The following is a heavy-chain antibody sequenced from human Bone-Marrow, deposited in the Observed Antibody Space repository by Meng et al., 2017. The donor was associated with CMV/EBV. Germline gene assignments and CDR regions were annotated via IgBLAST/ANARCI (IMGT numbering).Heavy chain of an antibody. CDR1: GFTFSSYA. CDR3: ARDYYHN. CDR2: ISYDGSNK. V-gene: IGHV3-30-3*01. D-gene: IGHD3-9*01. J-gene: IGHJ4*02. Sequence: QVQLVGSGGGVVPPGRSLRLSCAASGFTFSSYAMHWVRQAPGKGLEWVAVISYDGSNKYYADSVKGRFTISRDNSKNTLYLQMNSLRAEDTAVYYCARDYYHNWGQGTLVTVSS.